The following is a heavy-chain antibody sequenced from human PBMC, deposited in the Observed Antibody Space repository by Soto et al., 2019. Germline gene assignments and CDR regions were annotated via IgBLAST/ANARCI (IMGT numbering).Heavy chain of an antibody. CDR2: ISADGNTR. Sequence: QVQLVESGGGVVQPGRSLRLSCAASGFTFSGYAMHWVRQAPGKGLDWVAVISADGNTRFYADSVKGRFTLSRDNSKNMVFLQMNSLRDEDTAVYYCARGHYGMDVWGQGTTVTVSS. CDR3: ARGHYGMDV. V-gene: IGHV3-30-3*01. CDR1: GFTFSGYA. J-gene: IGHJ6*02.